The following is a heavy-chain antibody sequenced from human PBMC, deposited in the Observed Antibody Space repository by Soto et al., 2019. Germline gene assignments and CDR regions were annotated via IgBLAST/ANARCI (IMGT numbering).Heavy chain of an antibody. D-gene: IGHD3-22*01. CDR3: ARAGNYDSSGRDY. CDR2: IIAYSGKT. CDR1: GYTFNNYG. V-gene: IGHV1-18*04. Sequence: GASVKVSCKASGYTFNNYGFSWVRQAPGQGLEWMGCIIAYSGKTNYGQKVQGRVTTTTDTSTSTAYMELRSLRSDDTAVYYCARAGNYDSSGRDYWGQGTLVTVSS. J-gene: IGHJ4*02.